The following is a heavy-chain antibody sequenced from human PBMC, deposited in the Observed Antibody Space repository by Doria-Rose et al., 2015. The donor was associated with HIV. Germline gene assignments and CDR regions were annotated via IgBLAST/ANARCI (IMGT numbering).Heavy chain of an antibody. D-gene: IGHD1-26*01. Sequence: QVQLQESGPGLVKPSETLSLTCSVSGGSISHYYWSWIRQPPGKGLEYIGDIFYTGSTNYSPYLKSRVSISIDTSKNKFSLRLSSVTAADTAVYYCARVLSGTYDYWGQGTLVTVSS. J-gene: IGHJ4*02. CDR1: GGSISHYY. CDR2: IFYTGST. V-gene: IGHV4-59*01. CDR3: ARVLSGTYDY.